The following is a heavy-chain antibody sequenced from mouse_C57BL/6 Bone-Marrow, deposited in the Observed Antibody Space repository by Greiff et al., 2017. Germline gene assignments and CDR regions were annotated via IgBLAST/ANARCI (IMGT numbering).Heavy chain of an antibody. CDR1: GYTFTDYN. CDR2: INPNNGGT. Sequence: VQLQQSGPELVKPGASVKIPCKASGYTFTDYNMDWVKQSHGKSLEWIGDINPNNGGTIYNQKFKGKATLTVDKSSSTAYIGLRSLTSDDTAVYYCTRGYYGSRISYYCAMDYSGQRGSVPVSS. CDR3: TRGYYGSRISYYCAMDY. J-gene: IGHJ4*01. D-gene: IGHD1-1*01. V-gene: IGHV1-18*01.